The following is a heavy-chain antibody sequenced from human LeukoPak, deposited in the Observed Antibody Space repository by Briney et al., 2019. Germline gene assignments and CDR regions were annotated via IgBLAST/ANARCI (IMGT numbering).Heavy chain of an antibody. V-gene: IGHV3-23*01. J-gene: IGHJ4*02. CDR3: AKSAYYDASGYYREYYFDY. D-gene: IGHD3-22*01. CDR1: GFTFSSYW. Sequence: PGGSLRLSCAASGFTFSSYWMNWVRQAPGKGLEWVSSISGSGGSTHYADSVKGRFTISRDKTKNTLYMQMNSLRAEDTAVYYCAKSAYYDASGYYREYYFDYWGQGTLVTVSS. CDR2: ISGSGGST.